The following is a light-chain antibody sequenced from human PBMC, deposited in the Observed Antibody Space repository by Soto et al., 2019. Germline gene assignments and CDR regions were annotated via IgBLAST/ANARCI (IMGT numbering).Light chain of an antibody. CDR2: SNN. CDR3: ASWDDSLNGWV. Sequence: QSVLTQPPSASGTPGQRVTISCSGSSSNIGSNTVNWYRQLPGTAPKLLIYSNNQRPSEVPDRFTGSKSGTSASLAISGLQSVDEAAFFCASWDDSLNGWVFGGGTKLTVL. CDR1: SSNIGSNT. V-gene: IGLV1-44*01. J-gene: IGLJ3*02.